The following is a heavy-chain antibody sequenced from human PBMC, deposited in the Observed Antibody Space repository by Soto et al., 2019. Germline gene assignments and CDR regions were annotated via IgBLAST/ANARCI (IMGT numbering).Heavy chain of an antibody. CDR1: GGTFSSYA. D-gene: IGHD1-7*01. V-gene: IGHV1-69*01. J-gene: IGHJ4*02. Sequence: QVQLVQSGAEVKKPGSSVKVSCKASGGTFSSYAISWVRQAPGQGLEWMGGISPIFGTANYAQKFQGRVTITADESTSTAYMELSSLRSEDTAVYYCARDGYNWNYEPRGVFDYWGQGTLVTVSS. CDR2: ISPIFGTA. CDR3: ARDGYNWNYEPRGVFDY.